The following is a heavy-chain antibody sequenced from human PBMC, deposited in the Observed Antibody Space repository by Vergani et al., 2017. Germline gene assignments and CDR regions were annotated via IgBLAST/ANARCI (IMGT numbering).Heavy chain of an antibody. V-gene: IGHV1-69*01. CDR1: GGTFSSYA. D-gene: IGHD3-10*01. Sequence: QVQLVQSGAEVKKPGSSVKVSCKASGGTFSSYAISWVRQAPGQGLEWMGGIIPIFGTANYAQKFQGRVTITADESTSTAYMELSSLRSEDTAVYYCARAAPSSTPDYGSVSYHIDWGQGTLVTVSS. J-gene: IGHJ4*02. CDR3: ARAAPSSTPDYGSVSYHID. CDR2: IIPIFGTA.